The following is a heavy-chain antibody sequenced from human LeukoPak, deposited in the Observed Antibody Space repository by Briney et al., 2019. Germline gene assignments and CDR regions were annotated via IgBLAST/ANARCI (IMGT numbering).Heavy chain of an antibody. CDR3: ARVYGYNFYYFGY. Sequence: MPSETLSLTCTVSGGSISSYYWSWIRQPPGKGLEWIAYLYYSGNTNYNPSLKSRVTISVDTSKNQFSLKLTSVTAADTALYYCARVYGYNFYYFGYWGQGILVTVSS. D-gene: IGHD5-24*01. V-gene: IGHV4-59*01. CDR1: GGSISSYY. J-gene: IGHJ4*02. CDR2: LYYSGNT.